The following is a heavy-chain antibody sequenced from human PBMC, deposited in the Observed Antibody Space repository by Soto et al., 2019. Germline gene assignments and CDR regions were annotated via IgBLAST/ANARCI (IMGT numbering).Heavy chain of an antibody. V-gene: IGHV3-7*01. CDR2: IKQDGSET. CDR3: ATDSGTSDY. Sequence: HPGGSLRLSCAASGFTFSTYWMSWVRQAPGKGLEWVANIKQDGSETYYVDSVKGRFTISRDNAKNSLNLQMNSLRAEDTGVYYCATDSGTSDYWGQGTLVTVSS. D-gene: IGHD1-26*01. CDR1: GFTFSTYW. J-gene: IGHJ4*02.